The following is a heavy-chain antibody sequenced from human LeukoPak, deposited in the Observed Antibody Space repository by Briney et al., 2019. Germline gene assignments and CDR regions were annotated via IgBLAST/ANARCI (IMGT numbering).Heavy chain of an antibody. V-gene: IGHV4-31*03. D-gene: IGHD3-10*01. CDR3: ARVGEAMVRGVISYYFDY. CDR1: GGSISSGGYY. J-gene: IGHJ4*02. CDR2: IYYSGST. Sequence: SETLSLTCTVSGGSISSGGYYWSWIRQHPGKGLEWIGYIYYSGSTYYNPSLKRRVTISVDTSKNQFSLKLSSVTAADTAVYYCARVGEAMVRGVISYYFDYWGQGTLVTVSS.